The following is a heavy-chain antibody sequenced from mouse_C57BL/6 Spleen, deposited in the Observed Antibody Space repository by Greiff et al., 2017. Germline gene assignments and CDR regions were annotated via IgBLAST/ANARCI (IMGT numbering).Heavy chain of an antibody. CDR3: ARYDYDAVDY. CDR1: GYTFTSYW. V-gene: IGHV1-72*01. CDR2: IDPNSGGT. D-gene: IGHD2-4*01. J-gene: IGHJ2*01. Sequence: QVQLQQPGAELVKPGASVKLSCKASGYTFTSYWMHWVKQRPGRGLECIGRIDPNSGGTKYNEKFKSKATLTVDKPSSTAYMQLSSLTSEDSAVYYCARYDYDAVDYWGQGTTLTVSS.